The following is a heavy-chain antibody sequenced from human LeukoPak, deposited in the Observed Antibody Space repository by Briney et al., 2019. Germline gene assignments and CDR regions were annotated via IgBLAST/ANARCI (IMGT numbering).Heavy chain of an antibody. V-gene: IGHV1-46*01. D-gene: IGHD3-22*01. CDR3: ARDGSVVVPTYYMGV. Sequence: ASVTVSCKASGYTFTSYYMHWVRQAPGQGSEWMGIINPSGGSTSYAQKFQGRDTMTRDTSTSTVYMELSSLRSEGTAVYCCARDGSVVVPTYYMGVWGKGTTVTVSS. CDR1: GYTFTSYY. J-gene: IGHJ6*03. CDR2: INPSGGST.